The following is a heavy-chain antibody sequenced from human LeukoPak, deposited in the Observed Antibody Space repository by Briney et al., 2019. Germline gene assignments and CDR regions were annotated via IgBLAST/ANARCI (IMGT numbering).Heavy chain of an antibody. Sequence: PSETLSLTCTIYSGSFSGYYWSWIRQPPGKGLEWIGSIYYSGSTYYNPSLKSRVTISVDTSKNQFSLKLSSVTAADTAVYYCARLGSMGGFDPWGQGTLVTVSS. V-gene: IGHV4-39*01. J-gene: IGHJ5*02. CDR1: SGSFSGYY. CDR3: ARLGSMGGFDP. CDR2: IYYSGST. D-gene: IGHD3-16*01.